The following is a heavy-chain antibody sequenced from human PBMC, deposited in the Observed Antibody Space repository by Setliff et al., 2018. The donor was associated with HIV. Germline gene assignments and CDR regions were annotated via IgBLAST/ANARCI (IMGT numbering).Heavy chain of an antibody. CDR1: GGTFSSYA. CDR2: TIPIFGST. J-gene: IGHJ6*01. CDR3: ARLGKQQRIGGYYYNRYSQSTPAPSLGAGGSSPSSNYY. V-gene: IGHV1-69*13. Sequence: SVKVSCKASGGTFSSYAISWVRQAPGQGPEWMGGTIPIFGSTNYAQKFQGRVTITADESTSTAYMELSSLTSEDTAVYYCARLGKQQRIGGYYYNRYSQSTPAPSLGAGGSSPSSNYY. D-gene: IGHD1-26*01.